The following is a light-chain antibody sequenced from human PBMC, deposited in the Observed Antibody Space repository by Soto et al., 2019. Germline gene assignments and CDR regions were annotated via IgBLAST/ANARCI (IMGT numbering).Light chain of an antibody. Sequence: DIRMTQSPSTLSATVGDRVTITCRASQSIGTWLAWYQHRPGKAPSLLIYDASTLRSGVPSRFSGSGSGTDFTLTISSLQPEDFASYYCQQSYSTPWTFGPGTKVDIK. CDR3: QQSYSTPWT. V-gene: IGKV1-39*01. CDR1: QSIGTW. CDR2: DAS. J-gene: IGKJ1*01.